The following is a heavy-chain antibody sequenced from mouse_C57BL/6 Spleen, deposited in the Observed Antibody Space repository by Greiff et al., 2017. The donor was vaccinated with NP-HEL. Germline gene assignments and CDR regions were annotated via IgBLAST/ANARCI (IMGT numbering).Heavy chain of an antibody. CDR2: IHPNSGST. J-gene: IGHJ4*01. Sequence: QVQLKQPGAELVKPGASVKLSCKASGYTFTSYWMHWVKQRPGQGLEWIGMIHPNSGSTNYNEKFKSKATLTVDKSSSTAYMQLSSLTSEDSAVYYCARGYYGSSLGAMDYWGQGTSVTVSS. D-gene: IGHD1-1*01. CDR1: GYTFTSYW. CDR3: ARGYYGSSLGAMDY. V-gene: IGHV1-64*01.